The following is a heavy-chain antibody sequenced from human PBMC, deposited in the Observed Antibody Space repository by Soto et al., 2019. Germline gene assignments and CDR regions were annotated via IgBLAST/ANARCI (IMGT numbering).Heavy chain of an antibody. CDR2: IIPIFGTA. D-gene: IGHD6-19*01. CDR3: ARPSSGGGAFDI. V-gene: IGHV1-69*12. J-gene: IGHJ3*02. Sequence: QVQLVQSGAEVKKPGSSVKVSCKASGGTFSSYAISWVRQAPGQGLEWMGGIIPIFGTANYAQKVQGRVTITADESTSTAYMDLSSLRSEDTAVYYCARPSSGGGAFDIWGQGTMVTVSS. CDR1: GGTFSSYA.